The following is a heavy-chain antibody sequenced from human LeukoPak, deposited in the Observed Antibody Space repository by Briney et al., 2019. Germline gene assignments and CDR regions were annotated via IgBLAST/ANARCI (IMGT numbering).Heavy chain of an antibody. D-gene: IGHD2-2*01. J-gene: IGHJ4*02. V-gene: IGHV5-51*01. Sequence: GESLKISCKGSGYSFTSYWIGWVRQMPGKGLEWMGIIYPGDSDTRYSPSFQGQVTISADKSISTAYLQWSSLKASDTAMYYCARHPPDCSSTSCYPYFDYWGQGTLVTVSS. CDR3: ARHPPDCSSTSCYPYFDY. CDR1: GYSFTSYW. CDR2: IYPGDSDT.